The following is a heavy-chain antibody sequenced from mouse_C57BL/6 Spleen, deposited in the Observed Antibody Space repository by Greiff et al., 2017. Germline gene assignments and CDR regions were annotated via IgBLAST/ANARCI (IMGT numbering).Heavy chain of an antibody. CDR1: GFTFSNYW. D-gene: IGHD4-1*01. J-gene: IGHJ2*01. CDR3: TGHITGKVFDY. Sequence: EVKLMESGGGLVQPGGSMKLSCVASGFTFSNYWMNWVRQSPEKGLEWVAQIRLKSDNYATHYAECVKGRFPISRDDSKSSVYLQMNNLRAEDTGIYYCTGHITGKVFDYWGQGTTLTVSS. V-gene: IGHV6-3*01. CDR2: IRLKSDNYAT.